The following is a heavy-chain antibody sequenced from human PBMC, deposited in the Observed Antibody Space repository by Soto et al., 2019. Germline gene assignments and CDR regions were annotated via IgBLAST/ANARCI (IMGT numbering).Heavy chain of an antibody. CDR3: ARGDSTDCSNGVCSFFYNHDFDD. J-gene: IGHJ6*02. D-gene: IGHD2-8*01. Sequence: ASVKVSCKASGYSFTDYHIHWVRQAPGQGLEWLGRINPKSGGTSTAQKFQGWVTMTTDTSISTASMELTRLTSDDTAIYYCARGDSTDCSNGVCSFFYNHDFDDWGQGTTVTVSS. CDR2: INPKSGGT. CDR1: GYSFTDYH. V-gene: IGHV1-2*04.